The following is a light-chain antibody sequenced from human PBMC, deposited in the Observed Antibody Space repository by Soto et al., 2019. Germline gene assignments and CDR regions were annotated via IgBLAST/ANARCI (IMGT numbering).Light chain of an antibody. CDR1: SSDVGGYNY. CDR2: DVS. J-gene: IGLJ2*01. Sequence: QSALTQPASVSGSPGQSITISCTGTSSDVGGYNYVSWYQQHPGKAPKLMIYDVSNRPSGVSNRLSGSKSGNTASLTISGLQAEDEADYYCSSYTSSSTLLFGGGTKVTVL. V-gene: IGLV2-14*01. CDR3: SSYTSSSTLL.